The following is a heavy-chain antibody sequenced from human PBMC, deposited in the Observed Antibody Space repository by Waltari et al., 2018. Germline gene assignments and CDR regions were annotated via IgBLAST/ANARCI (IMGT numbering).Heavy chain of an antibody. J-gene: IGHJ6*02. CDR1: GFTFSSYS. CDR3: ARDRRDYYGSGSFPKSYYYYYGMDV. V-gene: IGHV3-21*01. Sequence: EVQLVESGGGLVKPGGSLRLSCAASGFTFSSYSMNWVRQAPGKGLEWVSSISSSSIYISYADAVKGRFTISRDNAKNSLYLQMNSLRAEDTAVYYCARDRRDYYGSGSFPKSYYYYYGMDVWGQGTTVTVSS. D-gene: IGHD3-10*01. CDR2: ISSSSIYI.